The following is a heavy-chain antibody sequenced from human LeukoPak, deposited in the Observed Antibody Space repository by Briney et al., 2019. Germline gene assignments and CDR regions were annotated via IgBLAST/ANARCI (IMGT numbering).Heavy chain of an antibody. V-gene: IGHV3-23*01. CDR3: AKDPLDTAFFDY. CDR1: GFAFSDSA. Sequence: GGSLRLSCAASGFAFSDSAMSWVRQAPGKGLEWVSTISGLGDSTDYADSVKGRFTISRDNSKNTLYLQMNSLRAEDTAVYYCAKDPLDTAFFDYWGQGTLVTVSS. D-gene: IGHD5-18*01. J-gene: IGHJ4*02. CDR2: ISGLGDST.